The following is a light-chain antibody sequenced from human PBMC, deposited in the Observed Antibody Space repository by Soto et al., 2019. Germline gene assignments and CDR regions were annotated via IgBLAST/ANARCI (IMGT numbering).Light chain of an antibody. J-gene: IGLJ1*01. Sequence: QSALAQPRSVSGSPGQSVTMSCTGTRSVVGGYNFASWYQKLPGKAPKLMIYDVSKRPSGVPDRFSGSNSGNTASLTISGLRAEDEAYYYCCTFAGGHTFVFGSGTKVTVL. V-gene: IGLV2-11*01. CDR1: RSVVGGYNF. CDR2: DVS. CDR3: CTFAGGHTFV.